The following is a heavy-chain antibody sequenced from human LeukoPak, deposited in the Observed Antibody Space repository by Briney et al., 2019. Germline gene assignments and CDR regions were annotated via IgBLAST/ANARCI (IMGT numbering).Heavy chain of an antibody. CDR3: ARDPPALWLDY. V-gene: IGHV3-74*01. Sequence: GGSLRLSCAASGFTFSSYWMHWVRQAPGKGLVWVSRINSDGSSTSYADSVKGRFTISRDNAKNTLYLQMNSLRAEDTAVYHCARDPPALWLDYWGQGTLVTVSS. CDR1: GFTFSSYW. CDR2: INSDGSST. D-gene: IGHD2-21*01. J-gene: IGHJ4*02.